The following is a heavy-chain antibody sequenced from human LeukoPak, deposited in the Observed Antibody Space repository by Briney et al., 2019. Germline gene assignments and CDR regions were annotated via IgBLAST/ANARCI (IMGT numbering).Heavy chain of an antibody. V-gene: IGHV3-7*01. CDR2: IKQDGSEV. Sequence: PGGSLRLSCAASDFSFSTNWMSWVRQAPGKGLEWVANIKQDGSEVYYVDSVKGRFTISRDNAKNSLYLQMNTLRAEDTAIYYCARDASSGTYISYAFDVWGTGTMVTVSS. J-gene: IGHJ3*01. D-gene: IGHD1-26*01. CDR1: DFSFSTNW. CDR3: ARDASSGTYISYAFDV.